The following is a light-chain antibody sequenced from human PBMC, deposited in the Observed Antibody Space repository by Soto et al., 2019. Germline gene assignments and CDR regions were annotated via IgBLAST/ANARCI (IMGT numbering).Light chain of an antibody. CDR3: QHYGSSAYT. Sequence: EIVLTQSPGTLSLSPGERATLSCRASQSVRSNYLAWYQQKPGQAPRLLIYGASSRATGIPDRFSGRGSGTDFTLTISRLEPEDFAVYYCQHYGSSAYTFGQGTTLEIK. J-gene: IGKJ2*01. V-gene: IGKV3-20*01. CDR2: GAS. CDR1: QSVRSNY.